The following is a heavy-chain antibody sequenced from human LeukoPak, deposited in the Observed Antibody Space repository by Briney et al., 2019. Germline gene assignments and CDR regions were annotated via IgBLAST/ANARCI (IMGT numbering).Heavy chain of an antibody. CDR1: GFTVSSIY. Sequence: GGSLRLSCAASGFTVSSIYMTWVRQAPGKGLEWISVIYSGGGTYYADSVKGRFTISRDNSKNTLYLQMNSLRAEDTAVYYCARGVTGLAFDIWGQGTMVTVSS. V-gene: IGHV3-53*01. D-gene: IGHD2-15*01. J-gene: IGHJ3*02. CDR3: ARGVTGLAFDI. CDR2: IYSGGGT.